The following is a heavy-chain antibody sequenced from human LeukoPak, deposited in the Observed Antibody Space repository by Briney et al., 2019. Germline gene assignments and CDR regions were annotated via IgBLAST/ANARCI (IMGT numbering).Heavy chain of an antibody. Sequence: GGSLRLSCAASGFTFSSYSMNWVRQAPGKGLEWVANIKQDGSEKYYVDSVKGRFTISRDNAKNSLYLQMNSLRAEDTAVYYCARDSTTVTTWDYYGMDVWGQGTTVTVSS. J-gene: IGHJ6*02. D-gene: IGHD4-17*01. CDR2: IKQDGSEK. V-gene: IGHV3-7*01. CDR3: ARDSTTVTTWDYYGMDV. CDR1: GFTFSSYS.